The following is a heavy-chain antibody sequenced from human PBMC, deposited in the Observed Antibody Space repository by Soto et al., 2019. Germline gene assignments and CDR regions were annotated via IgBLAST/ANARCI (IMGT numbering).Heavy chain of an antibody. CDR1: GGSISGSY. CDR2: VYYTGST. CDR3: ARSVAVPGAHIDY. D-gene: IGHD6-19*01. V-gene: IGHV4-59*01. J-gene: IGHJ4*02. Sequence: ALYLKCSVSGGSISGSYWSWIRQSPGKGLEWLGYVYYTGSTNYSPSLRSRVSISVDTSKNEFSLRLSSVTAADTAVYFCARSVAVPGAHIDYWGQGPQVTVSS.